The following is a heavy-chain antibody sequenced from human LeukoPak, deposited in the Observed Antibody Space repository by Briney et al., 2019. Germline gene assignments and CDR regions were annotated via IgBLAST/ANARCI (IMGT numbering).Heavy chain of an antibody. Sequence: TSETLSLTCTGSGGSISSYYWSWIRQPPGKGLEWIGYISYSGSTNYNPSLKSRVTISVDTSKNQFSLKLSSVTAADTAVYYCARVVRGSSGSAYYFDYWGQGTLVTVSS. CDR1: GGSISSYY. V-gene: IGHV4-59*01. J-gene: IGHJ4*02. D-gene: IGHD3-10*01. CDR3: ARVVRGSSGSAYYFDY. CDR2: ISYSGST.